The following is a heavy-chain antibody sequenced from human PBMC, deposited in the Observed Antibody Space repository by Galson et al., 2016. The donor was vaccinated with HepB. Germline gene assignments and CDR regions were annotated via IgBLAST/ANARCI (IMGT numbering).Heavy chain of an antibody. D-gene: IGHD2-2*01. CDR1: GFTLSSSG. J-gene: IGHJ4*02. CDR3: AKDGRIYCSSASCHDHLHY. CDR2: LSSDGRPP. Sequence: SLRLSCAASGFTLSSSGMHWVRQAPGKGLEWVAFLSSDGRPPPSAASVKGRFPLSRDNSTPTRSLQRNSLRAEDTAVYYCAKDGRIYCSSASCHDHLHYWGQGALVTVSS. V-gene: IGHV3-30*18.